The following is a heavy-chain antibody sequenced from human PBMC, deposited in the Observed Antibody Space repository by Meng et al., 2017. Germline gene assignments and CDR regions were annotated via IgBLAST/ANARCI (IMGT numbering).Heavy chain of an antibody. V-gene: IGHV3-33*01. D-gene: IGHD3-16*02. CDR3: ARTVYYDYVWGSYRKGAFDI. CDR2: IWYDGSNK. CDR1: GFTFSSYG. J-gene: IGHJ3*02. Sequence: GESLKISCAASGFTFSSYGMHWVRQAPGKGLEWVAVIWYDGSNKYYADSVKGRFTISRDNSKNTLYLQMNSLRAEDTAVYYCARTVYYDYVWGSYRKGAFDIWGQGTMVTVSS.